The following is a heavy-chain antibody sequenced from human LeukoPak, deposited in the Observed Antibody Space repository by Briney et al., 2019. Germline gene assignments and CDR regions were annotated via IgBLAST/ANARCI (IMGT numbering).Heavy chain of an antibody. V-gene: IGHV3-23*01. J-gene: IGHJ4*02. D-gene: IGHD6-19*01. CDR3: AAVSPTEQWLVLSYYFDY. CDR2: ISGSGGST. Sequence: PGGSLRLSCAASGFTFSSYGMSWVRQAPGKGLEWVSAISGSGGSTYYADSVKGRFTISRDNSKNTLYLQMNSLRAEDTAVYYCAAVSPTEQWLVLSYYFDYWGQGTLVTVSS. CDR1: GFTFSSYG.